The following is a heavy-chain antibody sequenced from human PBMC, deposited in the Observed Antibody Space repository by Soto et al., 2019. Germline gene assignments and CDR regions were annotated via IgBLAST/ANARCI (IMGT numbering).Heavy chain of an antibody. CDR1: GYKFTGYG. V-gene: IGHV1-18*01. D-gene: IGHD6-19*01. J-gene: IGHJ4*02. Sequence: ASVKVSCKASGYKFTGYGIGWVRQAPGQGLEWMGWISAYNGNPSYGQKFQGRVTMTTDTSTSTAYMELRRLRADDTAVYFCARVFRLAVESSCFDYWGQGTLVTVSS. CDR2: ISAYNGNP. CDR3: ARVFRLAVESSCFDY.